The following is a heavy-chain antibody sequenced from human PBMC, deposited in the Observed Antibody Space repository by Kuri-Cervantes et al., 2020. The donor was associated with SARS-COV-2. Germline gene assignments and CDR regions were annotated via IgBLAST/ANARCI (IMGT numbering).Heavy chain of an antibody. CDR2: ISSSSSYI. J-gene: IGHJ4*02. CDR1: GFTFSSYS. V-gene: IGHV3-21*04. D-gene: IGHD6-13*01. Sequence: GESLRLSCSAWGFTFSSYSMNWVRQAPGKGMECVSTISSSSSYIYYADSVKGRFTSSRDNAKNTLYLQINSLRAGDTAVYYCAKRSSWYFDYWGQGTLVTVSS. CDR3: AKRSSWYFDY.